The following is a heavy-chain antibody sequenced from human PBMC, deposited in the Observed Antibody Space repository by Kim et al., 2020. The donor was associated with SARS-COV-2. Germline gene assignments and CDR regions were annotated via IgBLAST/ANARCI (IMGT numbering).Heavy chain of an antibody. J-gene: IGHJ6*02. D-gene: IGHD4-17*01. V-gene: IGHV3-33*01. Sequence: GGSLRLSCAASGFTFSNYNIHWVRQAPGKGLEWVALIFSDGSDKYYADSVKGRFTISRDDPKNTAYLQMNSLRLEDTAVYYCSREPPGPVYGTDVWGQGTTVTVSS. CDR2: IFSDGSDK. CDR3: SREPPGPVYGTDV. CDR1: GFTFSNYN.